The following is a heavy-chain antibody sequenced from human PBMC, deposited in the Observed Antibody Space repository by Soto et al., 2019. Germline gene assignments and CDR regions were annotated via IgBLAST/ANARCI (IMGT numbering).Heavy chain of an antibody. CDR1: GFSLSTTGKS. J-gene: IGHJ4*02. D-gene: IGHD3-16*01. V-gene: IGHV2-5*02. CDR3: AHSRGDGDYFPY. Sequence: QITLKESGPTLVKPTQTLTLTCTFSGFSLSTTGKSVAWIRQPPGKALEWLSVIYWDDDKRYSPSLNTRLTIPKDTSKNQVVPKLTNMDPSDTGTYYCAHSRGDGDYFPYWGQGTLVSVSS. CDR2: IYWDDDK.